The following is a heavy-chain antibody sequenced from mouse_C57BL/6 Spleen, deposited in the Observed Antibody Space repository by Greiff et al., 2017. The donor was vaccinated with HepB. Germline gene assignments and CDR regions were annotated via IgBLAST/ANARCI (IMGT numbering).Heavy chain of an antibody. CDR2: IYPGDGDT. CDR1: GYAFSSSW. V-gene: IGHV1-82*01. J-gene: IGHJ4*01. CDR3: ARSTAMDY. Sequence: VQLQQFGPELVKPGASVKISCKASGYAFSSSWMNWVKQRPGKGLEWIGRIYPGDGDTNYNGKFKGKATLTADKSSSTAYMQLSSLTSEDSAVYFCARSTAMDYWGQGTSVTVSS.